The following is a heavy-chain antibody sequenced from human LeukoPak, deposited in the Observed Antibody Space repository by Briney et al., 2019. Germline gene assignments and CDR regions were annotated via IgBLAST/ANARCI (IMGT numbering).Heavy chain of an antibody. Sequence: GGSLRLSCAASGFTFSSYGMHWVRQAPGKGLEWVAVISYDGSNKYYADSVKGRFTISRDNSKNTLYLQMNSLRVEDTAVYYCAKGMAPYGSGSLFDYWGQGTLVTVSS. CDR3: AKGMAPYGSGSLFDY. CDR2: ISYDGSNK. J-gene: IGHJ4*02. D-gene: IGHD3-10*01. V-gene: IGHV3-30*18. CDR1: GFTFSSYG.